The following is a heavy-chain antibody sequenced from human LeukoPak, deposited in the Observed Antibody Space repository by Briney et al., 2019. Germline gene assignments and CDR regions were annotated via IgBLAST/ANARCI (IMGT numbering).Heavy chain of an antibody. Sequence: GGSLRLSCAASGFTFSSDAMNWIRQAPGKGLERVANIKQDGSEKYYVDSVKGRFTISRDNAKTSLYLQMNSLRAEDTAVYYCASYIIVVPTRDYWGQGTLVTVSS. CDR3: ASYIIVVPTRDY. D-gene: IGHD2-2*01. CDR2: IKQDGSEK. V-gene: IGHV3-7*01. CDR1: GFTFSSDA. J-gene: IGHJ4*02.